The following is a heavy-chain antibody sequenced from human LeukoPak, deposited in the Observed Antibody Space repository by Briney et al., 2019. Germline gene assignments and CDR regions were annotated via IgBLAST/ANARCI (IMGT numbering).Heavy chain of an antibody. V-gene: IGHV5-51*01. CDR3: ARLGGYTHAESFDS. CDR2: IYPDDSDT. Sequence: GESLKISCKGYGYNFATYWIGWVRQMPGKGLEYMGVIYPDDSDTRYSPSFEGQVTISADKSITTTYLQWSSLQASDTAVYYCARLGGYTHAESFDSWGQGTLVTVSS. J-gene: IGHJ4*02. CDR1: GYNFATYW. D-gene: IGHD5-18*01.